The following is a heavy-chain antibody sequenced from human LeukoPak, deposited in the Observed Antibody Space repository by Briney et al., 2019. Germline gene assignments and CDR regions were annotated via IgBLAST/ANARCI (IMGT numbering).Heavy chain of an antibody. CDR3: ARASAYYYDSSGHEYFDY. J-gene: IGHJ4*02. Sequence: PGGSLRLSCAASGFTFRSYWMHWVRQAPGKGLVWVSRTNSDGTSTSYADSVMGRFTISRDNAKNTLYLQMNHLRAEDTAVYYCARASAYYYDSSGHEYFDYWGQGTLVTVSS. D-gene: IGHD3-22*01. CDR1: GFTFRSYW. CDR2: TNSDGTST. V-gene: IGHV3-74*01.